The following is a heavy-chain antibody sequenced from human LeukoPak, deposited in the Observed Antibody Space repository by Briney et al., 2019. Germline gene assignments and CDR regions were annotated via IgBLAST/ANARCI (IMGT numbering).Heavy chain of an antibody. CDR1: GFTFSSYS. CDR2: ISISSSYI. CDR3: ARGDKAVAGYFDY. Sequence: PGGSLRLSCAASGFTFSSYSMNWVRQAPGKGLEWVSSISISSSYIYYADSVKGRFTISSGNSKNSLYLQINNLRASSTAVNDCARGDKAVAGYFDYWGQGTLVPVSS. J-gene: IGHJ4*02. V-gene: IGHV3-21*01. D-gene: IGHD6-19*01.